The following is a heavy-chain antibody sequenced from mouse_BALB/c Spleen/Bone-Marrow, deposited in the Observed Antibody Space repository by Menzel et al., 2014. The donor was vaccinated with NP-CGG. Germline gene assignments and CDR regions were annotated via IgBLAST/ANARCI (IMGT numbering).Heavy chain of an antibody. CDR2: IWGDGST. V-gene: IGHV2-3*01. D-gene: IGHD2-10*02. Sequence: QVQLQQPGPGLVAPSQSLSITCTVSGFSLTSYGVSWVRQPPGKGLEWLGVIWGDGSTNYYSALITRLGISKDNSKSXVFLKQNSRQTDDTATYYYGESGYGLYYAMDYWGQGTSVTVSS. CDR1: GFSLTSYG. J-gene: IGHJ4*01. CDR3: GESGYGLYYAMDY.